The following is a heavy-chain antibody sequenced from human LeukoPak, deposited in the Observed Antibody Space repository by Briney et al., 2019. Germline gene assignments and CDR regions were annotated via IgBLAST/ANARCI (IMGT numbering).Heavy chain of an antibody. CDR1: GGSISSYY. Sequence: SETLSLTCTVSGGSISSYYWSWIRQPPGKGLEWIGYIYYSGSTNYNPSLKSRVTISVDTSKNQFSLKLSSVTAADTAVYYCAREGQYYDILTGCPTENWFDPWGQGTLVTVSS. V-gene: IGHV4-59*01. D-gene: IGHD3-9*01. CDR2: IYYSGST. J-gene: IGHJ5*02. CDR3: AREGQYYDILTGCPTENWFDP.